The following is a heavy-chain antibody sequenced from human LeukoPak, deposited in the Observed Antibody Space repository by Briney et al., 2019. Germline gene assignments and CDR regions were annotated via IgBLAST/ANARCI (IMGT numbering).Heavy chain of an antibody. Sequence: GGSLRLSCAASGFIFSSYTVNWVRQAPGKGLEWVSSISSSSTYIYYADSVKGRFTISRDNAKSSLDLQMNGLRAKDTAVYYCARDPHSGYGSSGGFDCWGQGTLVTVSS. J-gene: IGHJ4*02. D-gene: IGHD3-22*01. CDR3: ARDPHSGYGSSGGFDC. V-gene: IGHV3-21*01. CDR1: GFIFSSYT. CDR2: ISSSSTYI.